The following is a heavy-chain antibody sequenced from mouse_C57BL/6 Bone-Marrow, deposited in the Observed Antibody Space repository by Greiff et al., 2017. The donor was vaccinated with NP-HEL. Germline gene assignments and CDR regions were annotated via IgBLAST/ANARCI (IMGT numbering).Heavy chain of an antibody. CDR3: AREGLYGYDEDYYAMDY. V-gene: IGHV1-59*01. CDR1: GYTFTSYW. D-gene: IGHD2-2*01. CDR2: IDPSDSYT. Sequence: QVQLQQPGAELVRPGTSVKLSCKASGYTFTSYWMHWVKQRPGQGLEWIGVIDPSDSYTNYNQKFKGKATLTVGTSSSTAYMQLSSLTSEDSAVYYCAREGLYGYDEDYYAMDYWGQGTSVTVSS. J-gene: IGHJ4*01.